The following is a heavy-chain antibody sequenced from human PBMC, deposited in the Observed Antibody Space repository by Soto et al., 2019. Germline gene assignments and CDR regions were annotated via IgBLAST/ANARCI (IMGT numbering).Heavy chain of an antibody. V-gene: IGHV4-4*02. D-gene: IGHD2-15*01. CDR2: IYHSGST. CDR3: ARVSVKEVVADTRVEEHLRDWFDT. J-gene: IGHJ5*02. Sequence: SETLSLTCAVSGGSISSINWWSWVRQPPGKGLEWIGEIYHSGSTNYNPSLKSRVTISVDKSKNQFSLKLSSVTAADTAVYYCARVSVKEVVADTRVEEHLRDWFDTWGQGTLVTVSS. CDR1: GGSISSINW.